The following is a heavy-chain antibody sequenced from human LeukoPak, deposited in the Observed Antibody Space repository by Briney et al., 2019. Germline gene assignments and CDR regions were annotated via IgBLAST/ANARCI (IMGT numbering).Heavy chain of an antibody. V-gene: IGHV3-30*02. CDR3: AIEGI. CDR1: GFTFSSYG. Sequence: PGGSLRLSCAASGFTFSSYGMHWVRQAPGKGLEGVSFIGYDGGNKQYADSVKGRFTISRDNYKNTLYLQMNRLRVEDTAVYYCAIEGIWGQGTLVTVSS. J-gene: IGHJ4*02. CDR2: IGYDGGNK.